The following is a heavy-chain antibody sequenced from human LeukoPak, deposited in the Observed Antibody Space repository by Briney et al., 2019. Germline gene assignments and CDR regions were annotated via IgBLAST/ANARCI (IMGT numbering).Heavy chain of an antibody. CDR2: ISGSGYAI. V-gene: IGHV3-11*01. D-gene: IGHD1-26*01. J-gene: IGHJ4*02. CDR3: ARLSGTYSRGGDY. CDR1: GFTFSDYH. Sequence: GGSLRLSCAASGFTFSDYHISRIRQAPGKGLEWVSHISGSGYAIYHADSVKGRFTISRDNAKNSLYLQMNNLRADDTAVYYCARLSGTYSRGGDYWGQGTLVTVSS.